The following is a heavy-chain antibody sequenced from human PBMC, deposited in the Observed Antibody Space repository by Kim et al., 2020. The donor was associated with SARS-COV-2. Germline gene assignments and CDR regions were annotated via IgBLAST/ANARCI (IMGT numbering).Heavy chain of an antibody. CDR2: GST. V-gene: IGHV3-23*01. D-gene: IGHD6-19*01. CDR3: ASHTQWLNY. Sequence: GSTYYADSVKGRFTISRDNSKNTLYLQMNSLRAEDTAVYYCASHTQWLNYWGQGTLVTVSS. J-gene: IGHJ4*02.